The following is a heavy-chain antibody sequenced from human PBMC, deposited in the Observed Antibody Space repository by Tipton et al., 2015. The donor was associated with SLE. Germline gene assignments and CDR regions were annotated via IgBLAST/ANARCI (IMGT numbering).Heavy chain of an antibody. CDR2: INHSGGT. V-gene: IGHV4-34*01. CDR3: ARGRGYLDY. D-gene: IGHD3-22*01. CDR1: GGSFSGYY. Sequence: TLSLTCAVYGGSFSGYYWSWIRQPPGKGLEWIGEINHSGGTNYNPSLKSRVTISVDTSKNQFSLKLSSVTAADTAVYYCARGRGYLDYWGQGSLVTVSS. J-gene: IGHJ4*02.